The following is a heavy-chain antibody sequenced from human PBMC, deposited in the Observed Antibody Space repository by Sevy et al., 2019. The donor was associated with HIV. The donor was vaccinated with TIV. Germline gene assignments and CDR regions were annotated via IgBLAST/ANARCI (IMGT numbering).Heavy chain of an antibody. CDR2: IVVGSGNT. D-gene: IGHD2-2*01. V-gene: IGHV1-58*01. CDR3: AAPREGYCSSTSCYVDYYYYYGMDV. CDR1: GFTFTSSA. Sequence: ASVKVSCKASGFTFTSSAVQWVRQARGQRLEWIGWIVVGSGNTNYAQKFQERVTITRDMSTSTAYMELSSLRSEDTAVHYCAAPREGYCSSTSCYVDYYYYYGMDVWGQGTTVTVSS. J-gene: IGHJ6*02.